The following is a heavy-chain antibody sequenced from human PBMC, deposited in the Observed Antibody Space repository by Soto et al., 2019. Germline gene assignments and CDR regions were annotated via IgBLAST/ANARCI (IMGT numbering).Heavy chain of an antibody. J-gene: IGHJ4*02. Sequence: QVQLQQWGAGLLKPSETLSLTCAVYGGSFSGYYWSWIRQPPGKGLEWIGEINHSGSTNYNPSLKRRVTISVDTSKNQFSLKLSSVTAADTAVYYCARGALDPGLSVRRPIRLFDYWGQGTLVTVSS. V-gene: IGHV4-34*01. CDR2: INHSGST. CDR1: GGSFSGYY. CDR3: ARGALDPGLSVRRPIRLFDY. D-gene: IGHD3-3*01.